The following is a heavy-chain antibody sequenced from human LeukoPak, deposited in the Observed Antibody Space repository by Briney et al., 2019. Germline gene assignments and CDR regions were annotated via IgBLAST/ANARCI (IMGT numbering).Heavy chain of an antibody. CDR2: LYAGGNT. Sequence: GGSLRLSCAASGLAVSDTYMIWVRQAPGKGLEWVSVLYAGGNTYYADSVKGRLTISRDNSKNTLYLQMDSLRAEDTAVYYCARIYANGWSDYWGQGTLVTVSS. CDR1: GLAVSDTY. V-gene: IGHV3-66*01. J-gene: IGHJ4*02. CDR3: ARIYANGWSDY. D-gene: IGHD6-19*01.